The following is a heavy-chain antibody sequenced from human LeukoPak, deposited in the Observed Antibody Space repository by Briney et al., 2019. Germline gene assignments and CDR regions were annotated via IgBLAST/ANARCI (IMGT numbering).Heavy chain of an antibody. Sequence: GGSLRLSCAASGFAFSSYDMHWVRQAPGKGLEWVAVISYDGSDKYYVDSVKGRFTISRDNSKNTLYLQMSSLKAEDAAVYYCARVLSGSYDNYFDYWGQGTLVTVSS. D-gene: IGHD1-26*01. CDR1: GFAFSSYD. J-gene: IGHJ4*02. V-gene: IGHV3-30*03. CDR2: ISYDGSDK. CDR3: ARVLSGSYDNYFDY.